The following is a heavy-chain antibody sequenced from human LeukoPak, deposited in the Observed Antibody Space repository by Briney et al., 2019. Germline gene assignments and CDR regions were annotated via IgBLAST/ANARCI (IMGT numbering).Heavy chain of an antibody. V-gene: IGHV4-34*01. CDR1: GGSFSVYY. CDR2: FYYSGST. CDR3: ARRGRSGGTRYNPGGYFDY. J-gene: IGHJ4*02. Sequence: SETLSLTCAVYGGSFSVYYWGWIRQPPGKGLEWIGTFYYSGSTDYNPSLKSRVTISVDTSKNQFSLKLSSVTAADTAVYYCARRGRSGGTRYNPGGYFDYWGQGTLVTVSS. D-gene: IGHD2-15*01.